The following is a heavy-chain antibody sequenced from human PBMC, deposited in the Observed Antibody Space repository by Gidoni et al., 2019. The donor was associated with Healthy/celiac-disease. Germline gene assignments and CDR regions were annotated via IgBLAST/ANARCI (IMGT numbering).Heavy chain of an antibody. D-gene: IGHD6-19*01. CDR3: ARRGIAVKGFDP. CDR2: MNPNIGNT. V-gene: IGHV1-8*01. Sequence: QVQLVQSGAEVQKPGASVKVSSHASGYTFTSYDINWVRQATGQGLEWMGWMNPNIGNTGYAQKFKGRVTMTRNTSISTAYMGLSSLRSEDTAVYYCARRGIAVKGFDPWGQGTLVTVSS. J-gene: IGHJ5*02. CDR1: GYTFTSYD.